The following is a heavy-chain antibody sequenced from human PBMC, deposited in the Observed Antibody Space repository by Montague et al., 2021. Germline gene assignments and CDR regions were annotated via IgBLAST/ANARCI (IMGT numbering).Heavy chain of an antibody. J-gene: IGHJ4*02. D-gene: IGHD1-26*01. V-gene: IGHV3-66*01. CDR1: GFTVSRID. CDR3: APRGIGTLVQ. CDR2: TYSSGSR. Sequence: SLRLSCAASGFTVSRIDVSWVRQAPGKGLEWVSLTYSSGSRVYADSVRDRFTISRDDSKNTVNLQMNSLRAEDTAIFYCAPRGIGTLVQWGRGTQVTVSS.